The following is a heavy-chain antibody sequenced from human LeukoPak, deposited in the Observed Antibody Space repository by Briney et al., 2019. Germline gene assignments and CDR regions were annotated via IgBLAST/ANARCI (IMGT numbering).Heavy chain of an antibody. D-gene: IGHD5-12*01. CDR1: GSTVSSNY. CDR2: IYSDDST. Sequence: PGGSLRLSCAASGSTVSSNYMSWVRQAPGKGLEWVSVIYSDDSTYYADSVKGRFTISRHNSKNTLYLQMNSLRDEDTAVYYCARGGYSGYDRDAFDIWGQGTMVTVSS. V-gene: IGHV3-53*04. CDR3: ARGGYSGYDRDAFDI. J-gene: IGHJ3*02.